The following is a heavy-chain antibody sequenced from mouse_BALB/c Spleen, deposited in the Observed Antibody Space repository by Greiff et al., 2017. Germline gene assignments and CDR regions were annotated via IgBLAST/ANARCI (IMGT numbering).Heavy chain of an antibody. V-gene: IGHV2-2*02. D-gene: IGHD2-1*01. CDR1: GFSLTSYG. Sequence: QVQLQQSGPGLVQPSQSLSITCTASGFSLTSYGVHWVRQSPGKGLEWLGVIWSGGSTDYNAAFISRLSIRKDNAKSKVFFKMNSLQANDTAIYYCARNLVDGNYGGFYYYAMDYWGQGTTVTVSS. CDR2: IWSGGST. J-gene: IGHJ4*01. CDR3: ARNLVDGNYGGFYYYAMDY.